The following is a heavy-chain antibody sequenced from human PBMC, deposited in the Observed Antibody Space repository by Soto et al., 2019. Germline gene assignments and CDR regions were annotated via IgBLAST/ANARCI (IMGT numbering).Heavy chain of an antibody. CDR1: GGTFSNYP. Sequence: QVELVQSGAEVKKPGSSVKVSCKASGGTFSNYPISWLRQAPGQGLEWMGGIIPIFGTVNYAQKFQGRVTITADESTSTAYMELSSLRSEDTAVSYCARGNHRWLQLWYFDLWGRGTLVTVSS. CDR3: ARGNHRWLQLWYFDL. D-gene: IGHD6-19*01. CDR2: IIPIFGTV. V-gene: IGHV1-69*12. J-gene: IGHJ2*01.